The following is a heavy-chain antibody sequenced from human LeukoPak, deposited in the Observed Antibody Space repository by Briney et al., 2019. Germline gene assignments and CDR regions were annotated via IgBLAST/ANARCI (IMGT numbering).Heavy chain of an antibody. J-gene: IGHJ4*02. D-gene: IGHD3-10*01. CDR2: IYASGST. CDR3: ARQRRLRITMVRGASPFDY. V-gene: IGHV4-4*07. Sequence: SETLSLTCTVSGGSISSYYWSWIRQPAGKGLEWIGRIYASGSTRYNPSLKSRVTMSVDTSKNQFSLKLSSVTAADTAVYYCARQRRLRITMVRGASPFDYWGQGTLVTVSS. CDR1: GGSISSYY.